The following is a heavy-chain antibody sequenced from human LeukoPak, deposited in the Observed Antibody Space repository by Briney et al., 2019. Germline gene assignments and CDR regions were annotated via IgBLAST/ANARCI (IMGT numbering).Heavy chain of an antibody. D-gene: IGHD3-3*01. V-gene: IGHV3-11*01. CDR1: GFTVSSNY. J-gene: IGHJ4*02. Sequence: GGSLRLSCAASGFTVSSNYMSWVRQAPGKGLEWVSYISSSGSTIYYADSVKGRFTISRDNAKNSLYLQMNSLRAEDTAVYYCASRNDFWSGYYGVDYWGQGTLVTVSS. CDR3: ASRNDFWSGYYGVDY. CDR2: ISSSGSTI.